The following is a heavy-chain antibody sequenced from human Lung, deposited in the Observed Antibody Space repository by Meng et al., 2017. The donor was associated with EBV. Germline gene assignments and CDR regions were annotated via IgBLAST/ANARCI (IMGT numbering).Heavy chain of an antibody. Sequence: GQLRRSRRGRVQPPEPLALTCNASGGSISSYSWGWIREPAGKGLEWIGRIYTSGSTNYNPSLKSRVTMSVDTSKNQFSLKLSSVTAADTAVYYCARDPGLGYSGYDGILGYWGQGTLVTVSS. V-gene: IGHV4-4*07. CDR3: ARDPGLGYSGYDGILGY. D-gene: IGHD5-12*01. CDR2: IYTSGST. CDR1: GGSISSYS. J-gene: IGHJ4*02.